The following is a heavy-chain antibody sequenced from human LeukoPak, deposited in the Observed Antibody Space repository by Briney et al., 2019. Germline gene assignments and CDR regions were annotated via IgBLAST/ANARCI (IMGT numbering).Heavy chain of an antibody. J-gene: IGHJ6*02. CDR3: AREGTFGNYYGLDV. CDR2: IYYSGST. V-gene: IGHV4-59*01. D-gene: IGHD3-16*01. Sequence: SETLSLTCSVSGGSITSYYWSWIRQPPGKGLEWTGYIYYSGSTNYNPSLESRVTISVDTSKNQFSLKLSSVTPADTAVYYCAREGTFGNYYGLDVWGQGTTVTVSS. CDR1: GGSITSYY.